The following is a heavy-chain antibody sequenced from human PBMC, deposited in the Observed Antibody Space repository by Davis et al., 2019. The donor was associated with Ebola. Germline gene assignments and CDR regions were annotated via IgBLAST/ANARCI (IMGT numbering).Heavy chain of an antibody. CDR1: GGSISSGGYS. Sequence: GSLRLSCAVSGGSISSGGYSWSWVRQPPGKGLEWIGYVYYSGNTNYNPSLKSRVTITVDTSKNQFSLKLSSVTAADTAVYYCARDRRYCSGGTCSYYFYGMDVWGQGTTVTVSS. CDR3: ARDRRYCSGGTCSYYFYGMDV. CDR2: VYYSGNT. D-gene: IGHD2-15*01. J-gene: IGHJ6*02. V-gene: IGHV4-61*08.